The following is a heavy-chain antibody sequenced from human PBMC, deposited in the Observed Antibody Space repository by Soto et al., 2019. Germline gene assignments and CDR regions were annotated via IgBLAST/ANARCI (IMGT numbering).Heavy chain of an antibody. Sequence: SETLSLTCSVSGGSINNYYWSWIRQPPGKGLEWIGYVSYSGSTNYNPSLTSRVTISVDTSKNQFSLKLSSVTAADTAVYYCASLAAAGEPPYFDYWGQGTLVTVSS. CDR2: VSYSGST. V-gene: IGHV4-59*12. CDR1: GGSINNYY. J-gene: IGHJ4*02. CDR3: ASLAAAGEPPYFDY. D-gene: IGHD6-13*01.